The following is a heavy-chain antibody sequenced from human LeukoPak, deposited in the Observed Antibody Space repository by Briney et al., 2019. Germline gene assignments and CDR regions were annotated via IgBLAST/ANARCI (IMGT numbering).Heavy chain of an antibody. CDR2: IYHSGNS. Sequence: SETLSLTCTVSGYSISTGYYWGWIRQPPGEGLEWIASIYHSGNSYYNPSLKSRVTISIDTSRNHFSLKLSSGTAADTALYYCARILSDSSRDWFDPWGQGALVTVSS. CDR3: ARILSDSSRDWFDP. CDR1: GYSISTGYY. V-gene: IGHV4-38-2*02. J-gene: IGHJ5*02. D-gene: IGHD6-13*01.